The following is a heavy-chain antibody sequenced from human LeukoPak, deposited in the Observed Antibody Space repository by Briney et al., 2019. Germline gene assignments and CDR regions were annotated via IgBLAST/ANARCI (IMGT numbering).Heavy chain of an antibody. CDR3: AKTETFGSAWTRHYFDY. CDR1: GFTFSSYA. J-gene: IGHJ4*02. D-gene: IGHD6-19*01. V-gene: IGHV3-23*01. Sequence: GGSLRLSCTASGFTFSSYAMRWVRQAPGKELEWVSAISGSGGNTYYADSVKDRLTISRDSSKNTLYLQMNSLRAEDTVLYYCAKTETFGSAWTRHYFDYWGQGTLVTVSS. CDR2: ISGSGGNT.